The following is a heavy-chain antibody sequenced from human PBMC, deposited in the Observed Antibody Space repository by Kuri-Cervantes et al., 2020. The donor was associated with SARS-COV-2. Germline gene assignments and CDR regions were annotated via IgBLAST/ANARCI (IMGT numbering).Heavy chain of an antibody. J-gene: IGHJ6*02. Sequence: ASVKVSCKASGYTFTSYDINWVRQATGQGLEWMGWMNPNSGNTGYAQKFQGRVTMTRNTSISTAYMELSSLRSEDTAVYYCARLGFGSPIGTWGMDVWGQGTTVTVSS. CDR2: MNPNSGNT. D-gene: IGHD3-10*01. V-gene: IGHV1-8*01. CDR1: GYTFTSYD. CDR3: ARLGFGSPIGTWGMDV.